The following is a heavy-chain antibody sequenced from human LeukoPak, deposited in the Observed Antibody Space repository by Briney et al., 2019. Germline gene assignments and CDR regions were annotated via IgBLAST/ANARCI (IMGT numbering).Heavy chain of an antibody. CDR2: INPNSCGR. CDR1: GYTFTGYY. J-gene: IGHJ4*02. V-gene: IGHV1-2*02. D-gene: IGHD2-2*01. CDR3: ARERGYCSSTSCYDHY. Sequence: ASVKVSCKASGYTFTGYYMLWVRQAPGQPLEWMGWINPNSCGRNYAQKFQARVTMTSVTTIITDYMALSRMTSDDTAVYYCARERGYCSSTSCYDHYWGQGTLVTVSS.